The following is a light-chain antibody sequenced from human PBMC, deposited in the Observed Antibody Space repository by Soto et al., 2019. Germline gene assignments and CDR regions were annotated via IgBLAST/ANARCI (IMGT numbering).Light chain of an antibody. J-gene: IGKJ5*01. V-gene: IGKV3-11*01. CDR3: QQRGSWPPT. Sequence: EGVLTQSHATLSLSPGESATLSCSADQSVSGFLGWYQQKLGRAPRLLIHDTSNRATGVPARFSGSGSGTDFTLTISSLEPEDFGVYYCQQRGSWPPTFGQGTRLEIK. CDR2: DTS. CDR1: QSVSGF.